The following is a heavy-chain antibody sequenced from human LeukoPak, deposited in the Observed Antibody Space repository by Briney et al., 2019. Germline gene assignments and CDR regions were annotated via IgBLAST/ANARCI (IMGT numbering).Heavy chain of an antibody. CDR1: GFTVSSNY. D-gene: IGHD5-24*01. J-gene: IGHJ4*02. CDR2: IYGGGNI. CDR3: ARGAGYNYPYYFDY. Sequence: GGSLRLSCAASGFTVSSNYMNWVRRAPRKGLEWVSVIYGGGNIYYADSVKGRFTISRDNSKNTLYLQMNSLRAEDTAVYYCARGAGYNYPYYFDYWGQGTLVTVSS. V-gene: IGHV3-53*01.